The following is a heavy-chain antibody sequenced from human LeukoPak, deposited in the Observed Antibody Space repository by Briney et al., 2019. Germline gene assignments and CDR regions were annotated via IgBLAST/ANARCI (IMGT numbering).Heavy chain of an antibody. CDR2: ISGSGDST. D-gene: IGHD1-26*01. V-gene: IGHV3-23*01. Sequence: GGSLRLSCAASGFTFSSYAMSWVRQAPGKGGEWVSAISGSGDSTYYADSVKGRFTISRDNSKNSLYLQMNSLRAEDTAVYYWAKDEWEFYFDYWGQGTLVTVSS. J-gene: IGHJ4*02. CDR1: GFTFSSYA. CDR3: AKDEWEFYFDY.